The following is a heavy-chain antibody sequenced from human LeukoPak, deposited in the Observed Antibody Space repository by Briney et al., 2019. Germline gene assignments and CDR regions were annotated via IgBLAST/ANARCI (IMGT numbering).Heavy chain of an antibody. CDR2: ISNSDGNT. CDR1: GFTFSSYG. CDR3: AKSSDGSTSFDQ. V-gene: IGHV3-23*01. J-gene: IGHJ4*02. D-gene: IGHD2-2*01. Sequence: GGSLRLSCAASGFTFSSYGMSWVRQAPGKGLEWVSAISNSDGNTYYVDSVKGRFTISRDNSKNTLYLQINSLRAEDMALYYCAKSSDGSTSFDQWGQGTLVTVSS.